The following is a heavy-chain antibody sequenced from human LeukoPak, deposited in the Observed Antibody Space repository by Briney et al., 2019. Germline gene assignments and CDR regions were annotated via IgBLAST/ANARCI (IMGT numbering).Heavy chain of an antibody. CDR1: GGSFSGYY. CDR2: INDSGST. J-gene: IGHJ4*02. V-gene: IGHV4-34*01. CDR3: AIGRLLLWFGELFYY. Sequence: SETLSLTCAASGGSFSGYYWSWIRQPPGKGLEWLGKINDSGSTNYNPSLKSRATISVETTKHQFSLKLSSVTAAATAVYYCAIGRLLLWFGELFYYWGQGTLVTVSS. D-gene: IGHD3-10*01.